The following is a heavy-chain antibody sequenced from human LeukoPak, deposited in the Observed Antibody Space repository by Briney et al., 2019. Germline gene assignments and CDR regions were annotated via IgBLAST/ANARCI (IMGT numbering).Heavy chain of an antibody. Sequence: GGSLRLSCAASGFTFSSFAMSWVRQAPGKGLEWVSSISSSSSYIYYADSVKGRFTISRDNAKNSLFLQMNSLRAEDTAVYYCARDGYSNYLGYDYWGQGTLVTVSS. V-gene: IGHV3-21*01. CDR3: ARDGYSNYLGYDY. J-gene: IGHJ4*02. D-gene: IGHD4-11*01. CDR1: GFTFSSFA. CDR2: ISSSSSYI.